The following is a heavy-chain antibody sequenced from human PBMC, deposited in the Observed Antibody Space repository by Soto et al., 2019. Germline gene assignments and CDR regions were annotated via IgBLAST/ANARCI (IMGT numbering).Heavy chain of an antibody. J-gene: IGHJ6*03. CDR1: GGSISSYY. CDR2: IYYSGST. D-gene: IGHD3-16*01. CDR3: ARGWGYTHYYYYMDV. V-gene: IGHV4-59*01. Sequence: QVQLQESGPGLVKPSETLSLTCTVSGGSISSYYWSWVWQPPGKGLEWIGYIYYSGSTNYNPSLKSRVTMSVDTSQIQFSLKLSSVTAADTAVYYCARGWGYTHYYYYMDVWGKGTTVTVSS.